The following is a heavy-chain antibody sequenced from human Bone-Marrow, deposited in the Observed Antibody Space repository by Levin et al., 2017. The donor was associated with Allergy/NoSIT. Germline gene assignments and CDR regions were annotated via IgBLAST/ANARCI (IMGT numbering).Heavy chain of an antibody. J-gene: IGHJ4*02. V-gene: IGHV3-23*01. CDR3: AKELSGTYAEGADC. CDR1: GFSFSSYA. CDR2: LSGSGDVT. Sequence: ETLSLTCAASGFSFSSYAMSWVRQAPGKGLEWVSTLSGSGDVTRYTGSVKGRFTISRDNSENTLYLQMNGLIAEDTAVYYCAKELSGTYAEGADCWGQGTLVTVSS. D-gene: IGHD1-26*01.